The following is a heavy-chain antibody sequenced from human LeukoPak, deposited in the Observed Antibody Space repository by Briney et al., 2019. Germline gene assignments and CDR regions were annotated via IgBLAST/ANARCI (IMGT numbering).Heavy chain of an antibody. Sequence: GGSLRLSCAASGFTFNYAWMSWVRQVPGKGLEWVGQTVSEIDGGTTDYAAPVKGRFTISRDDSKGTLYLQMNSLKIEDTAVYYCTTDEDWNYARKDVWGQGATVIVSS. D-gene: IGHD1-7*01. CDR2: TVSEIDGGTT. V-gene: IGHV3-15*04. J-gene: IGHJ6*02. CDR1: GFTFNYAW. CDR3: TTDEDWNYARKDV.